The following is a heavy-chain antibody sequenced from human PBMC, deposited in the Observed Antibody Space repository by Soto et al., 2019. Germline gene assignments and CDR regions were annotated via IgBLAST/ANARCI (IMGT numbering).Heavy chain of an antibody. V-gene: IGHV3-7*01. Sequence: GGSLRLSCAASRFTLSSYWMSWVRQAPGGGLEWVANIKENGSDKYYADSVKGRFTISRDNAKKSLYVQMNSLRVEDPAVYYCARGIDDNASFGMDVWGQGTTVTVSS. CDR3: ARGIDDNASFGMDV. J-gene: IGHJ6*02. CDR1: RFTLSSYW. CDR2: IKENGSDK. D-gene: IGHD1-1*01.